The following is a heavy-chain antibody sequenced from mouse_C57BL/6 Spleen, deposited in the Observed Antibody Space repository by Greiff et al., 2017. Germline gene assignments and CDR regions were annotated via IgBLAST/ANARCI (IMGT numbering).Heavy chain of an antibody. D-gene: IGHD1-1*01. CDR1: GYSITSGYY. CDR3: ARDAPLLLEGFAY. Sequence: EVHLVESGPGLVKPSQSLSLTCSVTGYSITSGYYWNWIRQFPGNKLEWMGYISYDGSNNYNPSLKNRISITRDTSKNQFFLKLNSVTTEDTATYYCARDAPLLLEGFAYWGQGTLVTVSA. CDR2: ISYDGSN. V-gene: IGHV3-6*01. J-gene: IGHJ3*01.